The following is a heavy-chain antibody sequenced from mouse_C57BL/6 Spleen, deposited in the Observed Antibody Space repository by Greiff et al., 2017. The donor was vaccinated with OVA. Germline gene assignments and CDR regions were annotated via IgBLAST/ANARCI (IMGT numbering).Heavy chain of an antibody. Sequence: VKLMESGPELVKPGASVKISCKASGYAFSSSWMNWVKQRPGKGLEWIGRLYPGDGDTNYNGKFKGKATLTADKSSSTAYMQLSSLTSEDSAVYFCARSLYYYGSSYGFDYWGQGTTLTVSS. J-gene: IGHJ2*01. CDR3: ARSLYYYGSSYGFDY. CDR2: LYPGDGDT. D-gene: IGHD1-1*01. CDR1: GYAFSSSW. V-gene: IGHV1-82*01.